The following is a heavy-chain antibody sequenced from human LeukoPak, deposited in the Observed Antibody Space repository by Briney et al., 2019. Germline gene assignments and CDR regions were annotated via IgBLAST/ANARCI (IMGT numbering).Heavy chain of an antibody. CDR1: GYTFTGYY. V-gene: IGHV1-2*02. D-gene: IGHD5-18*01. CDR2: INPNSGGT. CDR3: VRSPGLDTAVVNRP. Sequence: VASVKVSCKTSGYTFTGYYIHWVRQAPGQGLEWMGWINPNSGGTNYAQNFQGRVTMTRDTSINTAYMELGRLRSDDTAVYYCVRSPGLDTAVVNRPWGQGTLITVSS. J-gene: IGHJ5*02.